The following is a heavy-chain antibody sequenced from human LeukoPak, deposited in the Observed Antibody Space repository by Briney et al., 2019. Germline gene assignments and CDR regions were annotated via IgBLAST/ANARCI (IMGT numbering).Heavy chain of an antibody. CDR2: IYYSGST. CDR3: ARDVGYYDFWSGYYWYYFDY. CDR1: GGSISSSSYY. D-gene: IGHD3-3*01. Sequence: PSETLSLTCTVSGGSISSSSYYWGWIPQPPGKGLEWIGSIYYSGSTYYNPSLKSRVTISVDTSKNQFSLKLSSVTAADTAVYYCARDVGYYDFWSGYYWYYFDYWGQGTLVTVSS. J-gene: IGHJ4*02. V-gene: IGHV4-39*07.